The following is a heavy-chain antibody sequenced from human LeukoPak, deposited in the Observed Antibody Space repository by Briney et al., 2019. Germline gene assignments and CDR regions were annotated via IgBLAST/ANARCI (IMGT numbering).Heavy chain of an antibody. CDR3: ARDVSFFTRAFDI. V-gene: IGHV3-48*03. D-gene: IGHD2-15*01. CDR2: ISSSGGLT. J-gene: IGHJ3*02. Sequence: GGSLRLSCAASGFTLSSYEMTWVRQAPGKGLEWVSFISSSGGLTFYADSVKGRFTISRDTAKNSLYLQMNNLRGEDTALYYCARDVSFFTRAFDIWGQGTTVPVSS. CDR1: GFTLSSYE.